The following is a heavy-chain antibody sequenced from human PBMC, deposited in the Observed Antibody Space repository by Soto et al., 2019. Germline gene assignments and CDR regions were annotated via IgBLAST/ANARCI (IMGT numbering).Heavy chain of an antibody. Sequence: ASVKVSCKASGDTFTSNALNCVRQAPGQRLEWMGWISPYNDNTIYAQKFQGRVTMTADRSTRTVYLDLRSLRSDDTAVYYCERGAAAQGNDYRGPGTLVTVS. D-gene: IGHD2-2*01. CDR2: ISPYNDNT. CDR1: GDTFTSNA. CDR3: ERGAAAQGNDY. J-gene: IGHJ4*02. V-gene: IGHV1-18*01.